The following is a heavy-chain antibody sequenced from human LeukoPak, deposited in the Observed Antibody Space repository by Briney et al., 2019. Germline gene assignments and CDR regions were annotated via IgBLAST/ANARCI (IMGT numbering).Heavy chain of an antibody. V-gene: IGHV4-4*07. CDR2: IYTSGST. J-gene: IGHJ4*02. D-gene: IGHD3-9*01. Sequence: SETLSLTCTVSGGSISSYYWSWIRQPAGKGLEWIGRIYTSGSTNYNPSLKSRVTMSVDTSKDQFSLKLSSVTAADTAVYYCARQQYYDILTGYYPEWYFDYWGQGTLVTVSS. CDR3: ARQQYYDILTGYYPEWYFDY. CDR1: GGSISSYY.